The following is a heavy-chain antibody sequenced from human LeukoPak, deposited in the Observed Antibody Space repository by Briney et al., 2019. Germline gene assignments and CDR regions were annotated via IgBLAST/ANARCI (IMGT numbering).Heavy chain of an antibody. Sequence: PSQTLSLTCAVSGGSISSGGYSWSWIRQPPGKGLEWIGYIYYSGSTYYNPSLKSRVTISVDTSKNHFSLKLSSVTAADTAVYYCARGLLFDPWGQGTLVTVSS. J-gene: IGHJ5*02. V-gene: IGHV4-30-4*07. CDR1: GGSISSGGYS. CDR2: IYYSGST. CDR3: ARGLLFDP.